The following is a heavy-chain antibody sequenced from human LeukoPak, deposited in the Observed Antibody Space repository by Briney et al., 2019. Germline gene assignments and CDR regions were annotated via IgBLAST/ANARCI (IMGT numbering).Heavy chain of an antibody. D-gene: IGHD2-2*01. CDR3: AREDDIVVVPASPYGMDV. CDR1: GGTFISYA. J-gene: IGHJ6*04. V-gene: IGHV1-69*13. Sequence: GASVKVSCKASGGTFISYAISGVRQAPGQGREWMGGIIPIFGTANYAQKFQGRVTITADESTSTAYMELSSLRSEDTAVYYCAREDDIVVVPASPYGMDVWGKGTTVTVSS. CDR2: IIPIFGTA.